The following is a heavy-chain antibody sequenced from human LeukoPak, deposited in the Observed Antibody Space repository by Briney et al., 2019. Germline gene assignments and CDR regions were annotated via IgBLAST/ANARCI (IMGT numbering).Heavy chain of an antibody. Sequence: ASVKVSCKASGYTFTGYYMHWVRQAPGQGLEWMGWINPSSGGTNYAQKFQGRVTMTRDTSISTAYMELSRLRSDDTAVYYCARDGGRDLYYYMDVWGKGTTVTVSS. CDR1: GYTFTGYY. CDR3: ARDGGRDLYYYMDV. J-gene: IGHJ6*03. CDR2: INPSSGGT. V-gene: IGHV1-2*02. D-gene: IGHD3-3*01.